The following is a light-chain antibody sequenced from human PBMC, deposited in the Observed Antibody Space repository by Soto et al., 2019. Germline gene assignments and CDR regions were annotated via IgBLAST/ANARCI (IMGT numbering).Light chain of an antibody. V-gene: IGKV3-20*01. CDR1: QTLTTRF. Sequence: EIVLTQSPGTLSLSPGERATLSCMASQTLTTRFLAWYQQKPGQAPRLLIYGASSRATGIPDRFSGSGSGTEYTLTISRLEPEDFAVYSCQQYADLPYTFGQGTTLETK. J-gene: IGKJ2*01. CDR3: QQYADLPYT. CDR2: GAS.